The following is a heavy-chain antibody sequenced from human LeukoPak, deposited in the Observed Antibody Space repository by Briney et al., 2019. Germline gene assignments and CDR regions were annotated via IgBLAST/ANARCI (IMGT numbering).Heavy chain of an antibody. CDR3: SREIVGLRVFDY. V-gene: IGHV3-53*01. CDR1: GFTVSSSS. Sequence: GGSLRLSCAASGFTVSSSSMSWVRQAPGKGLQWVSVIYSGGTIYYADSAKGRFTISRDFSKNTLYLQMNSLRAEDTAVYYCSREIVGLRVFDYWGQGTLVTVSS. D-gene: IGHD4-17*01. J-gene: IGHJ4*02. CDR2: IYSGGTI.